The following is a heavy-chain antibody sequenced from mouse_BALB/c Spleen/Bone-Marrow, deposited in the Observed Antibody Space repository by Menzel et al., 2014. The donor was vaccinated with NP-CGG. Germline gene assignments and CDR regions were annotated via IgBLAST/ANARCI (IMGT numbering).Heavy chain of an antibody. CDR1: GFTFTDYY. CDR2: IRNKANGYTT. CDR3: ARGAYGNYFAWFAY. V-gene: IGHV7-3*02. Sequence: DVMLVESGGGLVQPGGSLILSCATSGFTFTDYYMSWVRQPPGKALEWLGFIRNKANGYTTEYSASVKGRFTISRDNSQSILYLQMNTLRAEDSATYYCARGAYGNYFAWFAYWGQGTLVTVSA. J-gene: IGHJ3*01. D-gene: IGHD2-1*01.